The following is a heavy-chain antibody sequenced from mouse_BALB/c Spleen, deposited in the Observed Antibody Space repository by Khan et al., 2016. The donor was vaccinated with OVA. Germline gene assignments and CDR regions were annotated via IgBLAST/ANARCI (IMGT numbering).Heavy chain of an antibody. CDR3: ARRGDGYYGAMDY. D-gene: IGHD2-3*01. V-gene: IGHV3-2*02. CDR2: ISYSGST. CDR1: GYSITSDYA. Sequence: EVQLQESGPGLVKPSQTLSLTCTVTGYSITSDYAWNWIRQFPGNKLEWMGYISYSGSTSYTPSLKSRISITRDTSKNQFFLQLNSVTTEDTATYYCARRGDGYYGAMDYGGQGTSVTVSS. J-gene: IGHJ4*01.